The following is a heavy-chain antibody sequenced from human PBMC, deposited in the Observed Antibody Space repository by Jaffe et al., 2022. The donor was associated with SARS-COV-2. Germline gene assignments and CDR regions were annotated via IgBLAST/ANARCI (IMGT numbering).Heavy chain of an antibody. CDR1: GHGLSDYW. Sequence: EVQLVQSGAEVKKPGESLKISCKVSGHGLSDYWIAWVRQMPGKGLEWMGSIYPRNSDTTYSPSFQGQVTISADKSIDTAYLQWSSLKASDTAIYYCARQTTSYAHWGQGTQVTVS. D-gene: IGHD1-1*01. CDR2: IYPRNSDT. J-gene: IGHJ4*02. CDR3: ARQTTSYAH. V-gene: IGHV5-51*01.